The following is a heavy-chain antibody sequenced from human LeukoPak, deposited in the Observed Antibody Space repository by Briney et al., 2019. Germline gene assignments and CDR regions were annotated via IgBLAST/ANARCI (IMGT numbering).Heavy chain of an antibody. CDR3: ARDDPSMVAAARVPYNWFDP. D-gene: IGHD6-13*01. Sequence: ASVKVSCKASGYTFTSYGISWVRQAPGQGLEWMGWINPNSGGTNYAQKFQGRVTMTRDTSISTAYMELSRLRSDDTAVYYCARDDPSMVAAARVPYNWFDPWGQGTLVTVSS. CDR1: GYTFTSYG. J-gene: IGHJ5*02. CDR2: INPNSGGT. V-gene: IGHV1-2*02.